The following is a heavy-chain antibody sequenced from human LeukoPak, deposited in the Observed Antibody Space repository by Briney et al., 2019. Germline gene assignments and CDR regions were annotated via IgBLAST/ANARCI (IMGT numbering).Heavy chain of an antibody. V-gene: IGHV1-69*01. Sequence: GSSVKVSCKASGGTFSSYAISWVRQAPGQGLEWMGGIIPIFGTANYAQKFQGRVTITADESTSTAYMELSSLRSEDTAVYYCARDCSSTSCLDYWGQGTLVTVSS. CDR1: GGTFSSYA. CDR3: ARDCSSTSCLDY. J-gene: IGHJ4*02. CDR2: IIPIFGTA. D-gene: IGHD2-2*01.